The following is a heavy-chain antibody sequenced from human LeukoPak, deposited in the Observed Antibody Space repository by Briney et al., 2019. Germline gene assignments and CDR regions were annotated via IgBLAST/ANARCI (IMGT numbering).Heavy chain of an antibody. CDR1: GYTFTGYY. J-gene: IGHJ6*02. CDR2: INPNSGGT. D-gene: IGHD3-10*01. V-gene: IGHV1-2*02. CDR3: AREGYYYGSGSYSDYYYYGVDV. Sequence: ASVKDSCMASGYTFTGYYLHWVRQAPGQGLEWMGWINPNSGGTNYAQKFQGRVTMTRDTSISTAYMELSRLRSDDTAVYYCAREGYYYGSGSYSDYYYYGVDVWGQGNMFTVSS.